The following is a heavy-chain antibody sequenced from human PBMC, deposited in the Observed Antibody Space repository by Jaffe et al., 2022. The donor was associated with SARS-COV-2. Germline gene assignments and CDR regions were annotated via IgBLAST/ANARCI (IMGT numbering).Heavy chain of an antibody. CDR3: TRYCSGGSCYSSPDWFDP. J-gene: IGHJ5*02. Sequence: QLQLQESGPGLVKPSETLSLTCTVSGGSISSSSYYWGWIRQPPGKGLEWIGSIYYSGSTYYNPSLKSRVTISVDTSKNQFSLKLSSVTAADTAVYYCTRYCSGGSCYSSPDWFDPWGQGTLVTVSS. CDR1: GGSISSSSYY. D-gene: IGHD2-15*01. CDR2: IYYSGST. V-gene: IGHV4-39*01.